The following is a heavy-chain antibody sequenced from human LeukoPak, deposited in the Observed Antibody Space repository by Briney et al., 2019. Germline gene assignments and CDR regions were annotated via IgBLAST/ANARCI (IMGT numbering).Heavy chain of an antibody. Sequence: GGSLRLSCAASGFTFSSYWMSWVRQAPGKGLEWVANIKEDGSDKYYVDSVKGRFTISRDNAKNSLYVQMNNLRAEDTAVYYCARVFGDSNYYYMDVWGKGTTVTISS. J-gene: IGHJ6*03. CDR1: GFTFSSYW. D-gene: IGHD4-17*01. CDR2: IKEDGSDK. CDR3: ARVFGDSNYYYMDV. V-gene: IGHV3-7*01.